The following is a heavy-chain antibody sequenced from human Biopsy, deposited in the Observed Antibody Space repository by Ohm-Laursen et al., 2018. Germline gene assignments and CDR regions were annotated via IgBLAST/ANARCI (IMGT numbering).Heavy chain of an antibody. J-gene: IGHJ4*02. D-gene: IGHD2-8*01. CDR2: INCKTGAT. CDR1: SYTFTDYN. Sequence: LVKVSCKSSSYTFTDYNIHWMRRAPGQGLEWLGYINCKTGATNYAQKFQGTVTMTRDTSISTAYLALGSLRSADTAIYYCARDPLNGHKHFDYWGQGSLVTVSS. V-gene: IGHV1-2*02. CDR3: ARDPLNGHKHFDY.